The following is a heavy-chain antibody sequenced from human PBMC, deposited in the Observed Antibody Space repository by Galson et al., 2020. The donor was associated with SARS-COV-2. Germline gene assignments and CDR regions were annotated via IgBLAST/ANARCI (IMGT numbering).Heavy chain of an antibody. J-gene: IGHJ6*02. V-gene: IGHV2-70*04. CDR2: IDWDDDK. D-gene: IGHD3-9*01. CDR1: GFSLSTSGMR. CDR3: ARELYDILAGYYYGMDV. Sequence: SGPTLVTPTQTLTLTCTFSGFSLSTSGMRVSWIRQPPGKALEWLARIDWDDDKFYSTSLKTSLTISKDTSKNQVVLTMTNMDPVDTATYYCARELYDILAGYYYGMDVWGQGTTVTVSS.